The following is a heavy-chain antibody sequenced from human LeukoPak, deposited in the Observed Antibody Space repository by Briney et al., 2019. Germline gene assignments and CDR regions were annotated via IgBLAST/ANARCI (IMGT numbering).Heavy chain of an antibody. CDR1: GGSISSSSYY. V-gene: IGHV4-39*07. CDR2: IYYSGST. J-gene: IGHJ3*02. CDR3: ARDRFIMIEVGAFDI. D-gene: IGHD3-22*01. Sequence: SETLSLTCTVSGGSISSSSYYWGWIRQPPGKGLEWIGSIYYSGSTYYNPSLKSRVTISVDTSKNQFSLKLSSVTAADTAVYYCARDRFIMIEVGAFDIWGQGTMVTVSS.